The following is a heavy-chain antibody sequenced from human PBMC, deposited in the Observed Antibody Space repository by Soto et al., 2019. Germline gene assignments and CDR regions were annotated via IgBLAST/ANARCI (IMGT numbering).Heavy chain of an antibody. J-gene: IGHJ1*01. V-gene: IGHV4-39*01. Sequence: TSETLSLTCTVSGGSISSSSYYWGWIRQPPGKGLEWIGRSYYSGSTYYHPSFKSRVTLSVDTSKNKFSLKRSSVTAADTAVYYCVHLPIRNGDYVWYFQHWGQGTPVTVSS. D-gene: IGHD4-17*01. CDR1: GGSISSSSYY. CDR3: VHLPIRNGDYVWYFQH. CDR2: SYYSGST.